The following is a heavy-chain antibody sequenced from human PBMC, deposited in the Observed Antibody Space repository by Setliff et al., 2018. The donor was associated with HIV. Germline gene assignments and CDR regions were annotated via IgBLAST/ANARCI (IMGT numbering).Heavy chain of an antibody. CDR1: GGSISSGGYY. D-gene: IGHD3-3*01. CDR3: ARATYTLQFLKWSPDSSLYYYYMDV. Sequence: PSETLSLTCNVSGGSISSGGYYWSWIRQHPGKGLEWIGYMSYSGSTFYKSSLKSRVTMSIDTSKNQFSLMLSPVTAADTAVYYCARATYTLQFLKWSPDSSLYYYYMDVWGKGTTVTVSS. V-gene: IGHV4-31*03. CDR2: MSYSGST. J-gene: IGHJ6*03.